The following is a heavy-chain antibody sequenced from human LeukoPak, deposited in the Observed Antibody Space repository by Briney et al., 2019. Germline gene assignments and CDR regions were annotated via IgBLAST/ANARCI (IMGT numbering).Heavy chain of an antibody. V-gene: IGHV1-2*02. CDR2: INPNGGGT. CDR1: GYTFTDYY. D-gene: IGHD6-19*01. Sequence: ASVKVSCKASGYTFTDYYLHWVRQAPGQGLEWMGWINPNGGGTNYAQNFQGRVTMTRDTSISTTYMELRSLRSDDTAVYYCARVRTHSIAVAGTDAFDIWGQGTMVTVPS. J-gene: IGHJ3*02. CDR3: ARVRTHSIAVAGTDAFDI.